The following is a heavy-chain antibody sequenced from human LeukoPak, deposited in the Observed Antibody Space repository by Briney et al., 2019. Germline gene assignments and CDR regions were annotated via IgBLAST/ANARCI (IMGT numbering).Heavy chain of an antibody. CDR2: IYHSGST. V-gene: IGHV4-30-2*01. J-gene: IGHJ6*02. D-gene: IGHD4-17*01. CDR1: GGSISSGGYS. CDR3: ARGRTTVTTKVKDYGMDV. Sequence: SETLSLTCAVSGGSISSGGYSWSWIRQPPGKGLEWIGYIYHSGSTYYNPSLKSRVTISVDRSKNQFSLKLSPVTAADTAVYYCARGRTTVTTKVKDYGMDVWGQGTTVTVSS.